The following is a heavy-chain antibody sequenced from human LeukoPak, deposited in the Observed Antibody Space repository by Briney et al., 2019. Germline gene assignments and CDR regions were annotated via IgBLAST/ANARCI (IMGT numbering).Heavy chain of an antibody. CDR2: INNSGST. Sequence: SETLSLTCAVYGASFSDSYWSWIRQSPEKGLEWIGEINNSGSTSYNPSLNSRVIMSVDRSKNQFSLRLTSVAAADTAVYYCARGRYGPRLGNWGQGTLVTVSS. D-gene: IGHD3-16*01. CDR3: ARGRYGPRLGN. V-gene: IGHV4-34*01. J-gene: IGHJ4*02. CDR1: GASFSDSY.